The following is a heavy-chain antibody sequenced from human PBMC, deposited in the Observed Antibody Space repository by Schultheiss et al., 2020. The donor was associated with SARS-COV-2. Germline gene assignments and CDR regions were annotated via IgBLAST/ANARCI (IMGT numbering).Heavy chain of an antibody. J-gene: IGHJ5*02. D-gene: IGHD3-10*01. V-gene: IGHV3-66*02. CDR1: GFTFSSNY. CDR2: IYSGGST. Sequence: GGSLRLSCAASGFTFSSNYMSWVRQAPGKGLEWVSVIYSGGSTYYADSVKGRFTISRDNSKNTLYLQMNSLRAEDTAVYYCASVVMYYYGSGSYGFDPWGQGTLVTVSS. CDR3: ASVVMYYYGSGSYGFDP.